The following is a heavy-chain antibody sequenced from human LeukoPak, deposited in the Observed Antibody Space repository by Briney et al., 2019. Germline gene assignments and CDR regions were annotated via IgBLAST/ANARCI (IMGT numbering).Heavy chain of an antibody. Sequence: GGSLRLSCAVSGFTVSSNYMSWVRQAPGKGLEWVSVLYSGGNTYYADSVKGRFTISRDDSKNTLYLQMNSLRAEDTAVYYCAKDIGEVTTSYYYYYMDVWGKGTTVTVSS. CDR3: AKDIGEVTTSYYYYYMDV. J-gene: IGHJ6*03. CDR1: GFTVSSNY. D-gene: IGHD4-17*01. CDR2: LYSGGNT. V-gene: IGHV3-53*05.